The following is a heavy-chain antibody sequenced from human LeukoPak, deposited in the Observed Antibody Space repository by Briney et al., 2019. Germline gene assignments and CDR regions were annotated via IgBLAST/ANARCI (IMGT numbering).Heavy chain of an antibody. J-gene: IGHJ6*03. CDR1: GYSFTSYW. V-gene: IGHV5-51*01. D-gene: IGHD2-8*01. CDR3: ARHLRGVERYYYYMDV. Sequence: GESLKISCKGSGYSFTSYWIGWVRQMPGKGLEWMGIIYPSDSDTRYSPSFQGQVTISADKSISTAYLQWSSLKASDTAMYYCARHLRGVERYYYYMDVWGKGTTVTVSS. CDR2: IYPSDSDT.